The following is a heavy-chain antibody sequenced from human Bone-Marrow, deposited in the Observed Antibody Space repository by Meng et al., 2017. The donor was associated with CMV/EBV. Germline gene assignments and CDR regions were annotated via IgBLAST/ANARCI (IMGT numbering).Heavy chain of an antibody. D-gene: IGHD3-3*01. CDR3: ARAPPTIFGVVTEKWFDP. J-gene: IGHJ5*02. CDR1: GGTFSSYT. V-gene: IGHV1-69*02. Sequence: SVKVSCKASGGTFSSYTISWVRQAPGQGLEWMGRIIPILGIANYAQKFQGRVTITADKSTSTAYMELSSLRSEDTAVYYCARAPPTIFGVVTEKWFDPWGQGTLVTVSS. CDR2: IIPILGIA.